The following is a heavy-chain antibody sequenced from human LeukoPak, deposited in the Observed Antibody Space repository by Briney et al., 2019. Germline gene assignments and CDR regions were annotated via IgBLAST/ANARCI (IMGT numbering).Heavy chain of an antibody. D-gene: IGHD2-2*01. J-gene: IGHJ4*02. CDR1: GYTFTSYA. V-gene: IGHV1-3*01. CDR2: INAGNGNT. Sequence: ASVKVSCKASGYTFTSYAMHWGRQAPGQRLEWMGWINAGNGNTKYSQKFQGRVTITRDTSASTAYMELSSLRSEDTAVYYCARDIVVVPAAMFYDYWGQGTLVTVSS. CDR3: ARDIVVVPAAMFYDY.